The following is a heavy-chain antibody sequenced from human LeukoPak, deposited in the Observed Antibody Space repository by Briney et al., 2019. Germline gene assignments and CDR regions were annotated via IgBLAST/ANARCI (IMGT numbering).Heavy chain of an antibody. D-gene: IGHD1-1*01. J-gene: IGHJ4*02. CDR2: IYYSGST. Sequence: PSETLSLTCTISGDSINSYHWSWLRQPPGKGLEWIGYIYYSGSTNYNPSLKSRVTISVDTSKNQFSLKLSSVTAADTAVYYCARGPGTTGRDYWGQGTLVTVSS. CDR1: GDSINSYH. V-gene: IGHV4-59*08. CDR3: ARGPGTTGRDY.